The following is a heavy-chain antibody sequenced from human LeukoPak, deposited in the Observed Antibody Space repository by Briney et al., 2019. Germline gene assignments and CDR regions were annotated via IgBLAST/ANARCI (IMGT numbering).Heavy chain of an antibody. D-gene: IGHD6-6*01. CDR1: GFTFSSYW. V-gene: IGHV3-74*01. J-gene: IGHJ4*02. CDR3: ARVSERIAVRLPSSFDY. Sequence: PGRSLRLSCAASGFTFSSYWMHWVRHAPGKGLAWVSRINSDGSSTSYADSVKGRFTISRDNAKNTLYLQMNSLRAEDTAVYYCARVSERIAVRLPSSFDYWGQGTLVTVSS. CDR2: INSDGSST.